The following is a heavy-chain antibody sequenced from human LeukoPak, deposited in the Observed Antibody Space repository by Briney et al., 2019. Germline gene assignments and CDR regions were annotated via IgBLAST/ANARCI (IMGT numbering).Heavy chain of an antibody. D-gene: IGHD3-10*01. CDR2: IYYSGST. CDR3: ARTLLGIDYGSGSYDFDY. Sequence: NPSETLSLTCTVSGGSTSSYYWSWIRQPPGKGLEWIGYIYYSGSTNYNPSLKSRVTISVDTSKNQFSLKLSSVTAADTAVYYCARTLLGIDYGSGSYDFDYWGQGTLVTVSS. CDR1: GGSTSSYY. V-gene: IGHV4-59*08. J-gene: IGHJ4*02.